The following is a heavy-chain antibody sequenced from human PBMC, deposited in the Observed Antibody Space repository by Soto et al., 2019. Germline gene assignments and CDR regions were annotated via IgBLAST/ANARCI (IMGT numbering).Heavy chain of an antibody. Sequence: ASVKVSCKASGYSFTSYGISWVRQAPGQGLEWMGWISAYSGNTNYAQKLQGRLTLTTDTSTSTAYMELRSLRSDDSAVYYCARGSERVVPSAMSGQGWFGPSGQGTLVTVSS. D-gene: IGHD2-2*01. CDR2: ISAYSGNT. V-gene: IGHV1-18*01. CDR1: GYSFTSYG. CDR3: ARGSERVVPSAMSGQGWFGP. J-gene: IGHJ5*02.